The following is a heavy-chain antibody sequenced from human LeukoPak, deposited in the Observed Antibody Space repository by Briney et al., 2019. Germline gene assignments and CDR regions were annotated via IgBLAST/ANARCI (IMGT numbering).Heavy chain of an antibody. CDR2: INTDGSST. Sequence: GGSLRLSCAASGFIFSSYWMHWVRHAPGKGLAWVSRINTDGSSTSYADSVKGRFTISRDNAENTLYLQMNSLRAEDTALYYCAKASGWFGEFSYYYMDVWGKGTTVTISS. CDR3: AKASGWFGEFSYYYMDV. D-gene: IGHD3-10*01. V-gene: IGHV3-74*01. J-gene: IGHJ6*03. CDR1: GFIFSSYW.